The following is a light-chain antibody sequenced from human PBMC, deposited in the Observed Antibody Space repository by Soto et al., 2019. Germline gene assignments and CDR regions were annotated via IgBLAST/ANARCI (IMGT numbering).Light chain of an antibody. CDR3: CSYAGSSTPFV. Sequence: QSVLTQPASVSGSPGQSITISCTGASSDVVSYNLVSWYQQHPGKAPKLMIYEVIKRPSGVSICFSGSKSGNTASLTISGLQAEDEADYYCCSYAGSSTPFVFGTGTKVTVL. CDR1: SSDVVSYNL. J-gene: IGLJ1*01. CDR2: EVI. V-gene: IGLV2-23*02.